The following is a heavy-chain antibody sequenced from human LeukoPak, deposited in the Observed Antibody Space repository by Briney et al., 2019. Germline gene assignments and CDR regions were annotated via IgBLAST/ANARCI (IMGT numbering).Heavy chain of an antibody. V-gene: IGHV3-7*01. CDR2: INYDGSEK. CDR1: GFIFSAYW. J-gene: IGHJ4*02. CDR3: ARVGKNGWDFDH. Sequence: GGSLRLSCAASGFIFSAYWMSWVRQAPGKGLEWVAYINYDGSEKSYADSVKGRFIISRDNTKNSLYLQMSILRAEDTALYYCARVGKNGWDFDHWGQGTLVTVSS. D-gene: IGHD6-19*01.